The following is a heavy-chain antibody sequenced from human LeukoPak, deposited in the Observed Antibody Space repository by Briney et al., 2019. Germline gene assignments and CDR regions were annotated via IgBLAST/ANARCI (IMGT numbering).Heavy chain of an antibody. CDR2: IYYSGST. J-gene: IGHJ4*02. CDR1: GGSISSGSYY. Sequence: SETLSLTCTVSGGSISSGSYYWSWIRQPAGKGLEWIGRIYYSGSTYYNPSLKSRVTISVDTSKNQFSLKLSSVTAADTAVYYCAREGIAAAEAYDYWGQGTLVTVSS. CDR3: AREGIAAAEAYDY. V-gene: IGHV4-39*07. D-gene: IGHD6-13*01.